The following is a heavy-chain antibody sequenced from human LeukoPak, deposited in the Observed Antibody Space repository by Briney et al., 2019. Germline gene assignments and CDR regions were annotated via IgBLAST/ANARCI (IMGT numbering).Heavy chain of an antibody. V-gene: IGHV3-48*03. Sequence: PGGSLRLSCAASGFTFSSYEMNWVRQAPGKGLEWVSYISSSDSTIYYADSVRGRFTISRDNAKNSLYLQMTSLRAEDTAVYYCARDYSSYYGSDVWGQGTTVTVSS. CDR2: ISSSDSTI. CDR3: ARDYSSYYGSDV. D-gene: IGHD3-22*01. J-gene: IGHJ6*02. CDR1: GFTFSSYE.